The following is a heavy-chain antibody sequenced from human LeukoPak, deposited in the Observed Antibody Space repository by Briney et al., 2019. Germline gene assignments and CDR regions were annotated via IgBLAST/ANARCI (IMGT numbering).Heavy chain of an antibody. V-gene: IGHV3-74*01. J-gene: IGHJ4*02. CDR3: VRGNNRSPVDY. CDR2: INPDGRTT. Sequence: GGSLRLSRAASGFTFSSYWMHWVRQAPGKGLVWVSRINPDGRTTTYTDSVKGRFTISRDNAKNTLYLQMNSLRADDTALYYCVRGNNRSPVDYWGQGTLVTVSS. CDR1: GFTFSSYW. D-gene: IGHD1/OR15-1a*01.